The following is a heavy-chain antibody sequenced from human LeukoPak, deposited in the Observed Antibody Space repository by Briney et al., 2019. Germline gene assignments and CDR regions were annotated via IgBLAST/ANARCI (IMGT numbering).Heavy chain of an antibody. J-gene: IGHJ5*02. CDR2: IKQDGSEI. Sequence: GGSLRLSCVASGFTFSSNWMSWVRQAPGKGLEWVANIKQDGSEIYYVDSVKGRFTISRDNAKNSLYLQMNSLRAEDTAVYYCTAKRFDPWGQGTLVIVSS. CDR1: GFTFSSNW. D-gene: IGHD5-18*01. V-gene: IGHV3-7*01. CDR3: TAKRFDP.